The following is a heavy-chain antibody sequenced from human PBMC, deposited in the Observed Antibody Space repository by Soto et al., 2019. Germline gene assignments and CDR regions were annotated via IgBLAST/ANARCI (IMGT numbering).Heavy chain of an antibody. CDR1: GGTFSSYT. CDR3: ARSGGYYGSGFHRGDAFDI. CDR2: IIPILGIA. D-gene: IGHD3-10*01. J-gene: IGHJ3*02. V-gene: IGHV1-69*02. Sequence: ASVKVSCKASGGTFSSYTISWVRQAPGQGLEWMGRIIPILGIANYAQKFQGRVTITADKSTSTAYMELSSLRSEDTAVYYCARSGGYYGSGFHRGDAFDIWGQGTMVTVSS.